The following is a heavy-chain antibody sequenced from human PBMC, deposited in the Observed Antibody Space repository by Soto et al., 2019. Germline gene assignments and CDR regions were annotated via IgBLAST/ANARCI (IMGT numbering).Heavy chain of an antibody. V-gene: IGHV4-59*08. CDR3: ARAAYDILTGSYYFDY. CDR2: IYYSGST. D-gene: IGHD3-9*01. J-gene: IGHJ4*02. CDR1: GGSMGSYY. Sequence: SETLSLTCTVSGGSMGSYYWSWIRQPPGKGLEWIGYIYYSGSTNYNPSLKSRVTISVDTSKNQFSLKLSSVTAADTAVYYCARAAYDILTGSYYFDYWGQGTLVTVSS.